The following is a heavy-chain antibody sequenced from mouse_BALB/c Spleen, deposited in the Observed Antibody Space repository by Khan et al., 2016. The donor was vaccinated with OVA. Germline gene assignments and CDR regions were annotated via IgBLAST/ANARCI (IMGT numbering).Heavy chain of an antibody. CDR1: GYTFTSYD. V-gene: IGHV1-85*01. Sequence: QVQLQQSGAELVKPGASVKLSCKASGYTFTSYDINWVRQRPEQGLEWIGWMFPGDGSTKYNENFKGKATLTTDKSSSTAYMQLSRLTSEDSGAXFWARGGYGGFAYWGQGTRVTVSA. J-gene: IGHJ3*01. CDR2: MFPGDGST. CDR3: ARGGYGGFAY. D-gene: IGHD1-1*01.